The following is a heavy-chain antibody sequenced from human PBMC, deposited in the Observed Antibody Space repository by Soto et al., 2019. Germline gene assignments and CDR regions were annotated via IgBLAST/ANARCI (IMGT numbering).Heavy chain of an antibody. V-gene: IGHV1-46*01. J-gene: IGHJ4*02. CDR3: ARGPIGRIDY. CDR1: GYTFTSYY. D-gene: IGHD3-10*01. Sequence: ASVKGSCKATGYTFTSYYMPWVRQAPGQGGGXXGXXNXXXXXTXXAQKFQGRVTMTRDTSTSTVYMELSSLRSEDTAVYYCARGPIGRIDYWGQGTLVTASS. CDR2: XNXXXXXT.